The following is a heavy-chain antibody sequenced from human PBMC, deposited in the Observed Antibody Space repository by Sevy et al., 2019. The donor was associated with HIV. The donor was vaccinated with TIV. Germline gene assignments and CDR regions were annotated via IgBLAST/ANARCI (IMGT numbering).Heavy chain of an antibody. CDR2: IYYSGST. CDR3: ARQRDYYGSGSYYNVLDY. J-gene: IGHJ4*02. V-gene: IGHV4-39*01. D-gene: IGHD3-10*01. CDR1: GGSISRSSYY. Sequence: SETLSLTCTVSGGSISRSSYYWGWIRQPPGKGLEWIGSIYYSGSTYYNPSLKSRVTISVDTSKNQFSLKLSSVTAADTAVYYCARQRDYYGSGSYYNVLDYWGQGTLVTVSS.